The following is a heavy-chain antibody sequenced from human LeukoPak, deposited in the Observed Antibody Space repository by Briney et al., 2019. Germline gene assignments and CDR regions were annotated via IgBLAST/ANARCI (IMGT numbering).Heavy chain of an antibody. J-gene: IGHJ4*02. CDR3: AKDRRTQYYDILTGYYMSIYFDY. D-gene: IGHD3-9*01. CDR1: GFTFSSYA. CDR2: ISGSGGTT. V-gene: IGHV3-23*01. Sequence: GGSLRLSCAASGFTFSSYAMSWVRQAPGKGLEWVSGISGSGGTTYYADSVKGRFTISRDNSKNTLYLQVNSLRAEDTAVYYCAKDRRTQYYDILTGYYMSIYFDYWGQGTLVTVSS.